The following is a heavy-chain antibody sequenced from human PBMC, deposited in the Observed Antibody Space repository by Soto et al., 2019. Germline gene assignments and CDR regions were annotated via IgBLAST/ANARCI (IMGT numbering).Heavy chain of an antibody. CDR3: ATGGDFSSGSMDV. J-gene: IGHJ6*01. D-gene: IGHD3-3*01. V-gene: IGHV3-74*01. CDR1: GFTFSKAW. Sequence: EVQLLESGGGLGQPGGSLRLSCAASGFTFSKAWMHWVRQAPGKGRVWVSRMNAEGSRTTYADSVAARFSISRDNATNTLYLQMNSLRAEDTAAYYCATGGDFSSGSMDVWGEGTTVTVSS. CDR2: MNAEGSRT.